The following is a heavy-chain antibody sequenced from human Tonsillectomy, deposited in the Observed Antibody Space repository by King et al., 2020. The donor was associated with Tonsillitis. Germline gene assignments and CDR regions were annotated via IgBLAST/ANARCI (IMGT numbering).Heavy chain of an antibody. CDR1: GFSLTTRGVG. V-gene: IGHV2-5*02. CDR3: AHIDQSLQNGGDFDY. CDR2: IFWDDVR. D-gene: IGHD2-21*01. Sequence: ITLKESGPTLVKPTETLTLTCAFSGFSLTTRGVGVGWVRQSPGEALEWLALIFWDDVRRYSPSLKTRLTIAKGTSRNQVVLTMTNMSPVDTATYYCAHIDQSLQNGGDFDYWGQGTLVTVSS. J-gene: IGHJ4*02.